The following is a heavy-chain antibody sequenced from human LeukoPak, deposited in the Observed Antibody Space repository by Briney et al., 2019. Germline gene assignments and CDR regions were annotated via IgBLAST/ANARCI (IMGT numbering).Heavy chain of an antibody. Sequence: SETLSLTCTVSGGSINSDYWSWVRQPPGKGLEWIGYMYYSGSSTNYNPSLKSRVTISLDTSRNQFSLRLSSVTAADTAVYYCARVLGIGVAGTDWFDPWGQGILVTVSS. CDR3: ARVLGIGVAGTDWFDP. CDR2: MYYSGSST. J-gene: IGHJ5*02. V-gene: IGHV4-59*12. CDR1: GGSINSDY. D-gene: IGHD6-19*01.